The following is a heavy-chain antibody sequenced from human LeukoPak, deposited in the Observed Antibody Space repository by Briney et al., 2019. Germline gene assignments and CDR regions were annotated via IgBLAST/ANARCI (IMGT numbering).Heavy chain of an antibody. CDR2: INPSGGST. V-gene: IGHV1-46*01. J-gene: IGHJ4*02. CDR1: GYTFTSYY. D-gene: IGHD4-23*01. CDR3: ARDPLSTVVTHYFDY. Sequence: ASVKVSCKASGYTFTSYYMHWVRQAPGQGLEWMGIINPSGGSTSYAQKFQGRVTMTRDTSTSTVYMELSSLRSEDTAVYYCARDPLSTVVTHYFDYWGQGTPVTVSS.